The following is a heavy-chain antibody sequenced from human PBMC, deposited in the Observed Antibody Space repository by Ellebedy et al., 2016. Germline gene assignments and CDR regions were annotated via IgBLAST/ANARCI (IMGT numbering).Heavy chain of an antibody. V-gene: IGHV4-30-4*01. CDR3: ARETDFWSDSSYFDY. CDR2: IYYSGTT. J-gene: IGHJ4*02. Sequence: SETLSLXXSVPGGSINSGDYYWSWIRQPPGQGLEWLGYIYYSGTTYYNTSLKSRITISVDTSKNQFSLRLSSVTAADTAVYFCARETDFWSDSSYFDYWGQGILVTISS. D-gene: IGHD3-3*01. CDR1: GGSINSGDYY.